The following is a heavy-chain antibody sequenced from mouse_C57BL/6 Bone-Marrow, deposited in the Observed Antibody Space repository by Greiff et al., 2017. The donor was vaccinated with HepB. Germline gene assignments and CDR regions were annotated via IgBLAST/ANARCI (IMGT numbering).Heavy chain of an antibody. Sequence: QVQLQQPGAELVKPGASVKLSCKASGYTFTSYWMQWVKQRPGQGLEWIGEIDPSDSYTNYNQKFKGKATLTVDTSSSTAYMQLSSLTSEDSAVYYCARPLGGSSYGYAMDYWGQGTSVTVSS. D-gene: IGHD1-1*01. J-gene: IGHJ4*01. CDR1: GYTFTSYW. CDR2: IDPSDSYT. V-gene: IGHV1-50*01. CDR3: ARPLGGSSYGYAMDY.